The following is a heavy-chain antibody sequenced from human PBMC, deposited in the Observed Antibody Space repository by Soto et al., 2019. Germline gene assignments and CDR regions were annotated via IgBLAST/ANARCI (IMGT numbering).Heavy chain of an antibody. Sequence: GGSLRLSCAASGFTFSSYAMSWVRQAPGKGLEWVSAISGSGGSTYYADSVKGRFTISRDNSKNTLYLQMNSRGAEDTAVYCCAKPITAMVNDPYDYWGQGTLVTVSS. V-gene: IGHV3-23*01. J-gene: IGHJ4*02. CDR2: ISGSGGST. CDR3: AKPITAMVNDPYDY. D-gene: IGHD5-18*01. CDR1: GFTFSSYA.